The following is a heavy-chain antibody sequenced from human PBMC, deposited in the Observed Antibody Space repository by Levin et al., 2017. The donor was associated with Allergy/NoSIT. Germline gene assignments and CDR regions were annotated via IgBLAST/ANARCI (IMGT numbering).Heavy chain of an antibody. CDR3: VKNPDSGSYPNPGVFYYYGMDV. CDR1: GFTFSSYA. J-gene: IGHJ6*02. V-gene: IGHV3-64D*06. Sequence: GGSLRLSCSASGFTFSSYAMHWVRQAPGKGLEYVSVISSNGGITYYADSVKGRFSISRDNSKNTLYLQMSSLRAEDTAVYYCVKNPDSGSYPNPGVFYYYGMDVWGQGTTVTVSS. D-gene: IGHD3-10*01. CDR2: ISSNGGIT.